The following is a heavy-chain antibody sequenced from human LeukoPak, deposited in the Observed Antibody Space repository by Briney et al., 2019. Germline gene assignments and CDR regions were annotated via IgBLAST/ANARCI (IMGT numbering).Heavy chain of an antibody. Sequence: GGSLRLSCAASGFTFNTYAMTWFRQAPGKGLEWVGFIRSKAYGGTTEYAASVKGRFTISRDDSKSIAYLQMNSLKTEDTAVYYCTRDRSSSWDPWNWFDPWGQGTLVTVSS. V-gene: IGHV3-49*03. J-gene: IGHJ5*02. CDR2: IRSKAYGGTT. CDR1: GFTFNTYA. CDR3: TRDRSSSWDPWNWFDP. D-gene: IGHD6-13*01.